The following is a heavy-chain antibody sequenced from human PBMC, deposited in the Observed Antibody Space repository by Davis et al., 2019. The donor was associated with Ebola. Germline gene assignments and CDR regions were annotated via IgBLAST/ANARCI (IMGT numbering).Heavy chain of an antibody. CDR2: INTNTGNP. Sequence: AASVKVSCKASGYPFTDFAINWLRQAPGQRFEWLGWINTNTGNPTYAQGFTGRFVFSLDTSVSTAYLQISSLKAEDTAVYYCARGNAAAGGYWGQGTLVTVSS. V-gene: IGHV7-4-1*02. J-gene: IGHJ4*02. D-gene: IGHD6-13*01. CDR3: ARGNAAAGGY. CDR1: GYPFTDFA.